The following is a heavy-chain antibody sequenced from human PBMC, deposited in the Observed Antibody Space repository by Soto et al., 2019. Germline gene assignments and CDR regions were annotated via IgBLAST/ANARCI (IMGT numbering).Heavy chain of an antibody. CDR1: GYTFTSYA. CDR2: INAGNGNT. J-gene: IGHJ5*02. Sequence: ASVKVSCKASGYTFTSYAMRWVRQAPGQRLEWMGWINAGNGNTKYSQKFQGRVTITRDTSASTAYMELSSLRSEDTAVYYCARDLYYYDSSGYYGWFDPWGQGTLVTAPQ. V-gene: IGHV1-3*01. CDR3: ARDLYYYDSSGYYGWFDP. D-gene: IGHD3-22*01.